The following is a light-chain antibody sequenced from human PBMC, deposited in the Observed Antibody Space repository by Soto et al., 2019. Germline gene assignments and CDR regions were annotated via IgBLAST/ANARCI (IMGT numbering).Light chain of an antibody. Sequence: QSALTQPRSVSGSPGQSVTISCTGTSSDVGGYNYVSWYQQHPGKDPKLMIYDVSKRPSGVPDRFSGTKSGNTASLTISGLQAEDEAAYYCCSYAGSYSWVFGGGTKLTV. CDR1: SSDVGGYNY. CDR2: DVS. V-gene: IGLV2-11*01. J-gene: IGLJ3*02. CDR3: CSYAGSYSWV.